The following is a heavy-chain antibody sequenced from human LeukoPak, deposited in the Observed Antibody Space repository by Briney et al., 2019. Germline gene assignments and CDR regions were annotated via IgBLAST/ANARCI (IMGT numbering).Heavy chain of an antibody. J-gene: IGHJ4*02. D-gene: IGHD6-19*01. CDR3: AKDTYTRGWYSLHY. CDR2: ISGSGTST. Sequence: TGGSLRLSCAASGFTFSSYAMSWVRQAPGKGLEWVSAISGSGTSTYYADSVKGRFTISRDNSNNTLYLQMNSLRAEDTAVYYCAKDTYTRGWYSLHYWGQGALVTVS. V-gene: IGHV3-23*01. CDR1: GFTFSSYA.